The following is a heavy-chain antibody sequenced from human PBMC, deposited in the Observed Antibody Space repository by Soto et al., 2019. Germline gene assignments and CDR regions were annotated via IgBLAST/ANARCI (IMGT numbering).Heavy chain of an antibody. Sequence: GGSLRLSCTASGFIFSTYAMNWVRQAPGEGLEWVSAISSSGGTTFYAESLRGRCSISRDNSVNTLYLQLSSLRTEDTAVYYFAHPRGYGVFDAVDIWGQGTMVTVSS. CDR3: AHPRGYGVFDAVDI. D-gene: IGHD4-17*01. CDR1: GFIFSTYA. V-gene: IGHV3-23*01. CDR2: ISSSGGTT. J-gene: IGHJ3*02.